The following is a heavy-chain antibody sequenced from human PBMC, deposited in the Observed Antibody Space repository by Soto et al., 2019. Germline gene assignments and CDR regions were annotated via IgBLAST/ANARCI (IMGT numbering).Heavy chain of an antibody. J-gene: IGHJ5*02. CDR2: IHPGGSDV. CDR1: GDNFNTFW. CDR3: ARRTYDLQRQNGIDP. Sequence: EVQLVQSGAEVKEPGESLKISCNNSGDNFNTFWIGWARQMPGKGLEWMAIIHPGGSDVRYSPSLQGRVTISVDKSIKTVYIQWSSLTASDSGIYYCARRTYDLQRQNGIDPWGQGTLVTVSS. D-gene: IGHD3-3*01. V-gene: IGHV5-51*01.